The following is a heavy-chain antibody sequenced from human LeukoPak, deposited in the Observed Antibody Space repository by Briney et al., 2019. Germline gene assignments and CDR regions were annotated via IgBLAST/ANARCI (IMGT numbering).Heavy chain of an antibody. V-gene: IGHV4-39*07. D-gene: IGHD2-15*01. CDR2: IYYSGST. J-gene: IGHJ4*02. CDR1: GGSISSSSYY. Sequence: SETLSLTCTVSGGSISSSSYYWGWIRQPPGKGLEWIGSIYYSGSTYYHPSLKSRVTISVDTSKNQFSLKLSSVTAADTAVYYCASQQKYCSGGSCYRRYFDYWGQGTLVTVSS. CDR3: ASQQKYCSGGSCYRRYFDY.